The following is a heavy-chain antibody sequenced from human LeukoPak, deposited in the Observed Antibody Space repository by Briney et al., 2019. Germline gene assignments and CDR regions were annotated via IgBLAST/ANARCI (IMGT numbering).Heavy chain of an antibody. J-gene: IGHJ4*02. D-gene: IGHD3-22*01. V-gene: IGHV4-59*01. CDR2: IYYGGST. CDR1: GGSISSYY. Sequence: SETLSLTCTVSGGSISSYYWSWIREPPGKGLEWMGYIYYGGSTDYNPSLKSRVTISKDTSKTQFSLRLSSVTAADTAVYYCARARLDSSGRFDYWGQGTLVTVSS. CDR3: ARARLDSSGRFDY.